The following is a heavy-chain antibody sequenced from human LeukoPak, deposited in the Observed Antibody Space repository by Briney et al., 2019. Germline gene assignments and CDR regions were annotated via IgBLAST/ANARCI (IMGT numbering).Heavy chain of an antibody. J-gene: IGHJ5*02. D-gene: IGHD2-21*01. V-gene: IGHV1-69*04. Sequence: ASVTVSCKASGGTFSSYAISWVRQAPGQGLEWMGRIIPILGIANYAQKFQGRVTITADKSTSTAYMELSSLRSVDTAVYYCARDVVATLGNWFDPWGQGTLVTVSS. CDR3: ARDVVATLGNWFDP. CDR2: IIPILGIA. CDR1: GGTFSSYA.